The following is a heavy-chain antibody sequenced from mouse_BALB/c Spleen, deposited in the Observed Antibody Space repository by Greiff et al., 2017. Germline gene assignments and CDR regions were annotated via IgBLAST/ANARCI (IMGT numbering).Heavy chain of an antibody. J-gene: IGHJ1*01. CDR1: GFTFSSFG. CDR3: ARSANWYFDV. V-gene: IGHV5-17*02. Sequence: EVKLQESGGGLVQPGGSRKLSCAASGFTFSSFGMHWVRQAPEKGLEWVAYISSGSSTIYYADTVKGRFTISRDNPKNTLFLQMTSLRSEDTAMYYCARSANWYFDVWGAGTTVTVSS. CDR2: ISSGSSTI.